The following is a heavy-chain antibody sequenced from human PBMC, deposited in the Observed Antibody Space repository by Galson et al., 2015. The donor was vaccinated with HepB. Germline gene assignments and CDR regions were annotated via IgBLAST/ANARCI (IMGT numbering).Heavy chain of an antibody. CDR1: GFSLSTSGVG. J-gene: IGHJ5*02. D-gene: IGHD3-10*01. V-gene: IGHV2-5*02. Sequence: PALVKPTQTLTLTCTFSGFSLSTSGVGVGWIRQPPGKALEWLALIYWDDDKRYSPSLKSRLTITKDTSKNQVVLTMTNMDPVDTATYYCALSYYYGSGSFRNWFDPWGQGTLVTVSS. CDR2: IYWDDDK. CDR3: ALSYYYGSGSFRNWFDP.